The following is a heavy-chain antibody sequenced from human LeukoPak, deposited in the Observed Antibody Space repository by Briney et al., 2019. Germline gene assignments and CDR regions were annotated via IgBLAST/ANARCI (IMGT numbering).Heavy chain of an antibody. J-gene: IGHJ4*02. CDR3: AKESDSGYHSEGPKN. D-gene: IGHD5-12*01. V-gene: IGHV3-30*02. CDR2: VRNDGSNE. CDR1: GFVLSDYG. Sequence: PGGSLRLSCAASGFVLSDYGMHWVRQAPGKGLEWVAFVRNDGSNEYYVGSVKGRFTISRDKSKNTLYLQMNSPRAEDTAVYSCAKESDSGYHSEGPKNWGLGTLVTVSS.